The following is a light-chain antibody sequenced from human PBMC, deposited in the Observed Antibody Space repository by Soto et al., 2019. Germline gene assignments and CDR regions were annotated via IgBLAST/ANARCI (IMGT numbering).Light chain of an antibody. CDR1: SSNIGAGFD. J-gene: IGLJ1*01. V-gene: IGLV1-40*01. CDR2: GNT. CDR3: QSSDSSMSRI. Sequence: QSVLTQPPSLSVAPGQRVTISCTGSSSNIGAGFDVHWYQQLPGTAPRLVIYGNTNRPSGVPDRFSGSKSGTSASLAITGLQAEDEADYYCQSSDSSMSRIFGTGTKVTVL.